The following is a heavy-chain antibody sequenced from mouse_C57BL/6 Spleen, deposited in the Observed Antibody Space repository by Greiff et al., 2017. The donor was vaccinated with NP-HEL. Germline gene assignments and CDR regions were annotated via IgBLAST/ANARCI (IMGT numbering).Heavy chain of an antibody. J-gene: IGHJ2*01. Sequence: QVQLQQSGAELVKPGASVKISCKASGYAFSSYWMNWVKQRPGKGLEWIGQIYPGDGDTNYNGKFKGKATLTADKSSSTAYMQLSSLTSEDSAVYFCARVTTVVAKDDYWGQGTTLTVSS. CDR1: GYAFSSYW. CDR3: ARVTTVVAKDDY. D-gene: IGHD1-1*01. V-gene: IGHV1-80*01. CDR2: IYPGDGDT.